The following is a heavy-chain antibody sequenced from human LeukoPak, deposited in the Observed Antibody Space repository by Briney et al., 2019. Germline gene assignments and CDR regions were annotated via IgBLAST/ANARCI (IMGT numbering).Heavy chain of an antibody. CDR1: RWSLRNFY. V-gene: IGHV4-59*10. CDR3: ARGSLAVAQPFAFDI. J-gene: IGHJ3*02. CDR2: IYTCGST. D-gene: IGHD6-19*01. Sequence: SETLSLPLPVFRWSLRNFYWGWMRQPPREGLEWIGRIYTCGSTNYNPSLKSRVTMSVDTSKNQFSLKLSSVTAADTAVYYCARGSLAVAQPFAFDIWGQGTMVTVSS.